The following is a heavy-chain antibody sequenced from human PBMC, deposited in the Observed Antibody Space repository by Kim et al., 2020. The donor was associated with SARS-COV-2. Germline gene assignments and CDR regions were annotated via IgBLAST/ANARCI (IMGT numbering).Heavy chain of an antibody. D-gene: IGHD2-2*01. J-gene: IGHJ5*02. CDR1: GYTLTELS. V-gene: IGHV1-24*01. Sequence: ASVKVSCKVSGYTLTELSMHWVRQAPGKGLEWMGGFDPEDDETIYAQQFQGRVTMTEDTSTDTAYMELSSLRSEDTAVYYCATSSPFCSSTSCYPNWFDPWGQGTRVTVSS. CDR3: ATSSPFCSSTSCYPNWFDP. CDR2: FDPEDDET.